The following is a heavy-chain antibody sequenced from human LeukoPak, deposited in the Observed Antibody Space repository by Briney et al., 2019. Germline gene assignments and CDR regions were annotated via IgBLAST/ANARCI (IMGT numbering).Heavy chain of an antibody. CDR1: GFTFSSFA. CDR2: ISSDGNNK. CDR3: ARVVVRSSSDYFDY. J-gene: IGHJ4*02. D-gene: IGHD6-6*01. V-gene: IGHV3-30*04. Sequence: GRSLRLSCAASGFTFSSFAVHWVRQAPGKGLEWVAVISSDGNNKFYADSVKGRFTISRDNSKNTLYLQVDSLRAEDTAVYYCARVVVRSSSDYFDYWGQGTLVTVSS.